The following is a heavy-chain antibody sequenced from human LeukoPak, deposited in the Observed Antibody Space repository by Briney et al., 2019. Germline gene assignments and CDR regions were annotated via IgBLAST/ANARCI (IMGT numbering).Heavy chain of an antibody. Sequence: ASVKVSCKASGYTFTSYYMHWVRQAPGQGLEWMGWINPNSGGTNYAQKFQGRVTMTRDTSISTAYMELSRLRSDDTAVYYCARGGSSGYFISDYRGQGTLVTVSS. CDR3: ARGGSSGYFISDY. V-gene: IGHV1-2*02. D-gene: IGHD3-22*01. J-gene: IGHJ4*02. CDR2: INPNSGGT. CDR1: GYTFTSYY.